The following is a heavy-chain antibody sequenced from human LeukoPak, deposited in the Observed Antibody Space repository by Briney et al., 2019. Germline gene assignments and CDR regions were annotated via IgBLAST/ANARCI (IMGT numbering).Heavy chain of an antibody. Sequence: SETLSLTCTVSGYSISSGYYWGWIRQPPGKGLEWIGSIYHSGNTYYNPSLKSRVTISVDTSKNQFSLKLSSVTAADTAVYYCARGYDSSGYLYWGQGTLVTVSS. D-gene: IGHD3-22*01. J-gene: IGHJ4*02. CDR2: IYHSGNT. CDR1: GYSISSGYY. V-gene: IGHV4-38-2*02. CDR3: ARGYDSSGYLY.